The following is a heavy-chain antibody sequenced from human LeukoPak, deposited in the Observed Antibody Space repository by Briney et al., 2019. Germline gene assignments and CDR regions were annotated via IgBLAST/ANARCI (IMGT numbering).Heavy chain of an antibody. CDR3: ARDPDSRYYSNNFDY. D-gene: IGHD3-22*01. CDR1: GYTFTGYY. Sequence: ASVKVSCRASGYTFTGYYMHWLRQAPGQGLEWMGRINPNSGGTNYAQKFQGRVTMTRDASFSTAYMELSRLRSDDTAVYYCARDPDSRYYSNNFDYWGQGTLVTVSS. V-gene: IGHV1-2*02. J-gene: IGHJ4*02. CDR2: INPNSGGT.